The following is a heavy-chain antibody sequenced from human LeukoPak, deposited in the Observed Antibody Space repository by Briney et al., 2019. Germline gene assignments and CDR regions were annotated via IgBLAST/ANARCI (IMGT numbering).Heavy chain of an antibody. D-gene: IGHD5-12*01. J-gene: IGHJ4*02. Sequence: PGRSLRLSCAASGFTFNSYGMHWVRQAPGKGLEWVSLISGDGGSTYYADSVKGRFTISRDNSKNSLYLQMNSLRTEDTALYYCAKDISGGYDFDYWGQGTLVTVSS. CDR3: AKDISGGYDFDY. CDR2: ISGDGGST. CDR1: GFTFNSYG. V-gene: IGHV3-43*02.